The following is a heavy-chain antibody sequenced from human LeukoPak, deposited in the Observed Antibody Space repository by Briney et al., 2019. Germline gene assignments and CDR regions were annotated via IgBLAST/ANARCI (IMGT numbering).Heavy chain of an antibody. V-gene: IGHV3-23*01. CDR2: IKGGGGDP. D-gene: IGHD2-21*02. J-gene: IGHJ4*02. CDR3: AKGGHDFNPFYW. CDR1: GFTFSTSA. Sequence: GGSLRLSCAASGFTFSTSAMGWVRQAPGKGLEWVSSIKGGGGDPFYADSVKGRFTISRDNSKNTLFLQLNSLRADDSTVYYCAKGGHDFNPFYWWGQGTLVTVSS.